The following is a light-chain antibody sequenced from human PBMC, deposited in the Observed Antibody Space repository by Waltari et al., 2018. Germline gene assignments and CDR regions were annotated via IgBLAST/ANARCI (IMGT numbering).Light chain of an antibody. CDR3: QQYNDWPLP. CDR1: QSVSRN. V-gene: IGKV3-15*01. J-gene: IGKJ5*01. CDR2: GAS. Sequence: EIMMTQSPAPLSVSPGERAPPSCRASQSVSRNVAWYQQKPGQAPRLLIYGASTRATGIPARFSGSGSGTEFTLTISSLQSEDFAVYYCQQYNDWPLPFGQGTRLDIK.